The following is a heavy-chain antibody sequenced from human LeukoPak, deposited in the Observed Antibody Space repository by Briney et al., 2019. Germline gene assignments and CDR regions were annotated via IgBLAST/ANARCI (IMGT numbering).Heavy chain of an antibody. V-gene: IGHV4-34*01. Sequence: PSETLSLTCAVYGGPFSGYYWSWIRRPPGKGLEWIGEINHSGSTNYNPSLKSRVTISVDTSKNQFSLKLSSVTAADTDVYYCARDFKRNYGMGVWGQGTTVTVSS. CDR3: ARDFKRNYGMGV. J-gene: IGHJ6*02. CDR1: GGPFSGYY. CDR2: INHSGST. D-gene: IGHD3-3*01.